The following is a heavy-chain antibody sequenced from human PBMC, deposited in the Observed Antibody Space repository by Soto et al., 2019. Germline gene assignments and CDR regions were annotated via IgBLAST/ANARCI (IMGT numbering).Heavy chain of an antibody. CDR2: IYYSGST. V-gene: IGHV4-59*08. CDR1: GGSISSYY. J-gene: IGHJ4*02. Sequence: QVQLQESGPGLVKPSETLSLTCTVSGGSISSYYWSWIRQPPGKGLEWIGYIYYSGSTNYNPSLKSRVTISVDTSKNQFSLKLSSVTAADTAVYYCASHFHLGVYHFYYWGQGTLVTVSS. CDR3: ASHFHLGVYHFYY. D-gene: IGHD2-8*01.